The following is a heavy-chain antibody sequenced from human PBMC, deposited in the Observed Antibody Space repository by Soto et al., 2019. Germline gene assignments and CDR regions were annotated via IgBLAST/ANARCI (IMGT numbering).Heavy chain of an antibody. J-gene: IGHJ4*02. CDR2: IFYSGST. D-gene: IGHD6-13*01. CDR3: ARGYRPSGYSSSWVFDY. Sequence: QVQLQESGPGLVQPSQTLSLICTVSGGSINSGGYYWNWIRQHPRTGLEWIGCIFYSGSTYYNPFLRSRVTISADTSDNQFSLTLTSVTAADTAVYFCARGYRPSGYSSSWVFDYWGQGTLVDVSS. CDR1: GGSINSGGYY. V-gene: IGHV4-31*03.